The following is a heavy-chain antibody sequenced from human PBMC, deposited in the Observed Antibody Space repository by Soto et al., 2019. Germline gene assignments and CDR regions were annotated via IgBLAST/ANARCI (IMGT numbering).Heavy chain of an antibody. CDR1: GFTFSGSA. J-gene: IGHJ4*02. CDR3: TRHLAGTLDY. Sequence: ESGGGLVQPGGSLKLSCAASGFTFSGSAMHWVRQASGKGLEWVGRIRSKANSYATAYAASVKGRFTISRDDSKNTAYLQMNSLKTEDTAVYYCTRHLAGTLDYWGQGTLVTVSS. D-gene: IGHD6-13*01. V-gene: IGHV3-73*01. CDR2: IRSKANSYAT.